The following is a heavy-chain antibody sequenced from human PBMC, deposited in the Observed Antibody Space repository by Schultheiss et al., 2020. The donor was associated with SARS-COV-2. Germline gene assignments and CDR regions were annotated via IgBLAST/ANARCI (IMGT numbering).Heavy chain of an antibody. CDR2: ISSSSSYT. J-gene: IGHJ5*02. CDR3: ARGGARYCSSTSCYRWFDP. D-gene: IGHD2-2*01. V-gene: IGHV3-21*05. CDR1: GFTFSSYW. Sequence: GESLKISCAASGFTFSSYWMHWVRQAPGKGLEWVSYISSSSSYTNYADSVKGRFTISRDNAKNSLSLQMNSLRAEDTAIYYCARGGARYCSSTSCYRWFDPWGQGTLVTVSS.